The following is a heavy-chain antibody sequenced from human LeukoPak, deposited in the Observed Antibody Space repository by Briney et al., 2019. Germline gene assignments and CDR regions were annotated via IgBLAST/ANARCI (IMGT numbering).Heavy chain of an antibody. CDR1: GFTFSSYW. D-gene: IGHD3-10*01. CDR2: INSDGSTT. V-gene: IGHV3-74*01. CDR3: ARGNYYGQDY. J-gene: IGHJ4*02. Sequence: GGSLRLSCGASGFTFSSYWMHWVRQAPGKGLVWISRINSDGSTTNYADSVKGRFTISRDNAKNTLYLQMNSLRAEDTAVYYCARGNYYGQDYWGQGTLVTVSS.